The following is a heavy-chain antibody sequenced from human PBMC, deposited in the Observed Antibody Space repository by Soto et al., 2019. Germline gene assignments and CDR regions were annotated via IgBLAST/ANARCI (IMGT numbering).Heavy chain of an antibody. V-gene: IGHV2-5*08. CDR3: AHTYETSWRNFGY. D-gene: IGHD3-22*01. Sequence: TLSLTCAVSGDSISSSKWWSWVRQPPGKGLEWIALIYWDNDKRYSPSLRSRLTITKDTSKNQVVLTVANVDPVDTATYYCAHTYETSWRNFGYWAQGILVTVSS. J-gene: IGHJ4*02. CDR1: GDSISSSKW. CDR2: IYWDNDK.